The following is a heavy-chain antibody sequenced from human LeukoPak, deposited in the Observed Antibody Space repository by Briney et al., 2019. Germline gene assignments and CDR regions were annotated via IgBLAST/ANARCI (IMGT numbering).Heavy chain of an antibody. CDR3: ARTLYDFRSGYYYDAFDI. D-gene: IGHD3-3*01. Sequence: PGGSLRLSCAASGFTFSSYEMNWVRQAPGKGLEWVSYISSSGSTIYYADSVKGRFTISRDNAKNSLYLQMNSLRAEDTAVYYCARTLYDFRSGYYYDAFDIWGQGTMVTVSS. V-gene: IGHV3-48*03. CDR1: GFTFSSYE. J-gene: IGHJ3*02. CDR2: ISSSGSTI.